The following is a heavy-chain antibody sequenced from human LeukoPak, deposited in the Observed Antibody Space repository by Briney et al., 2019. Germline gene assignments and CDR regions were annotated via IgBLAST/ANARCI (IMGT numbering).Heavy chain of an antibody. J-gene: IGHJ4*02. CDR1: GDSISRSTYY. Sequence: PSQTLSLTCTVSGDSISRSTYYWNWIRQSAGKGLEWIGRAYTTGSTNYNPSFKSRVTISLDTSNNQSSLKLSSVTAADTAVYYCAREGPMGDIDYWGQGTLVTVSS. CDR2: AYTTGST. CDR3: AREGPMGDIDY. V-gene: IGHV4-61*02. D-gene: IGHD3-16*01.